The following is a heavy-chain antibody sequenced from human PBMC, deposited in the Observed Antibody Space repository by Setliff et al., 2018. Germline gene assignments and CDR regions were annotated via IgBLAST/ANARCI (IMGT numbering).Heavy chain of an antibody. Sequence: SETLSLTCAAYGGTFSDYYWTWIRQHPGKGLEWIGYIYYSGSTSYYNPSLKSRVTISVDTSKNQFSLKLSSVTAADTAVYYCARGIGGFCSSNSCSNESWPWGQGTLVTVSS. CDR3: ARGIGGFCSSNSCSNESWP. CDR1: GGTFSDYY. V-gene: IGHV4-31*11. J-gene: IGHJ4*02. D-gene: IGHD2-2*01. CDR2: IYYSGST.